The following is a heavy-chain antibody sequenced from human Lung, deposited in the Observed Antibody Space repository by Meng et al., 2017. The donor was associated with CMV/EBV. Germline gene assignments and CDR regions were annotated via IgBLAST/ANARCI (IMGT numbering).Heavy chain of an antibody. D-gene: IGHD3-22*01. CDR1: GFTFSSYA. CDR3: AKSYYDSSGYYYN. CDR2: ISGSGGST. Sequence: GGSLRLSCAASGFTFSSYAMSWVRQAPGKGLEWVSAISGSGGSTYYADSVKGRFTISRDNSKNTLYLQTNSLRAEDTAVYYCAKSYYDSSGYYYNWGQGTLVTVSS. J-gene: IGHJ4*02. V-gene: IGHV3-23*01.